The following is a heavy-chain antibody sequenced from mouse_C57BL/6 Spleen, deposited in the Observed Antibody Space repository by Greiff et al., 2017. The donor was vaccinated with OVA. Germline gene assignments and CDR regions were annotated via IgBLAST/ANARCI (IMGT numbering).Heavy chain of an antibody. J-gene: IGHJ4*01. CDR2: INPNNGGT. Sequence: DVKLQESGPELVKPGASVKMSCKASGYTFTDYNMHWVKQSHGKSLEWIGYINPNNGGTSYNQKFKGKATLTVNKSSSTAYMELRSLTSEDSAVYYCARPLYAMDYWGQGTSVTVSS. CDR1: GYTFTDYN. CDR3: ARPLYAMDY. V-gene: IGHV1-22*01.